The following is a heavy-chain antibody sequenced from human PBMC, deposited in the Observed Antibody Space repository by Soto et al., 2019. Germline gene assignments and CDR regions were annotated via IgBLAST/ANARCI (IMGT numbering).Heavy chain of an antibody. CDR2: IIPIFGTA. V-gene: IGHV1-69*06. CDR1: GGTFSSYA. D-gene: IGHD3-22*01. J-gene: IGHJ4*02. CDR3: AGLYDSCGYYTGPFDY. Sequence: QVQLVQSGAEVKKPGSSVKVSCKASGGTFSSYAISWVRQAPGQGLEWMGGIIPIFGTANYAQKFQGRVTITADKSTSTAYMELSSLRSEDTAVYYCAGLYDSCGYYTGPFDYWGQGTLVTVSS.